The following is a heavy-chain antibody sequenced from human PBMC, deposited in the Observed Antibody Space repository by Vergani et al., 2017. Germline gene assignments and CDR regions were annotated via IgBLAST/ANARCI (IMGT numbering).Heavy chain of an antibody. CDR3: VGGYDLLIDY. J-gene: IGHJ4*02. Sequence: QVTLRESGPALVKPTQTLTLTCTFSGFSLSTSGMCVSWIRQPPGKALEWLARIDWDDDKYYSTSLKTRLTISKDTSKNQVVLTMTNMDPVDTATYYCVGGYDLLIDYWGQGTLVTVSS. CDR2: IDWDDDK. V-gene: IGHV2-70*15. D-gene: IGHD5-12*01. CDR1: GFSLSTSGMC.